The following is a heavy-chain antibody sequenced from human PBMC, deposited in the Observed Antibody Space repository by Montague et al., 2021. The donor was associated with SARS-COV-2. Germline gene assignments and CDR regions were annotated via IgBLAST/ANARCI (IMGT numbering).Heavy chain of an antibody. CDR2: IYYSGST. V-gene: IGHV4-39*01. CDR3: ARRGDILTGYYNWFDP. D-gene: IGHD3-9*01. J-gene: IGHJ5*02. Sequence: SETLSLTCTVSGGSISSYYWSWIRQPPGKGLEWIGSIYYSGSTYYNPSLKSRVTISVDTSKNQFSLKLSSVTAADTAVYYCARRGDILTGYYNWFDPWGQGTLVTVSS. CDR1: GGSISSYY.